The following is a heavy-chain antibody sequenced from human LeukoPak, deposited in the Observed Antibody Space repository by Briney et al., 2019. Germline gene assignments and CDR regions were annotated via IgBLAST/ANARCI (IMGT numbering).Heavy chain of an antibody. CDR1: GFTFSSYA. V-gene: IGHV3-23*01. Sequence: PGGSLRLSCAASGFTFSSYAMSWVRQAPGKGLEWVSGSTYYADSVKGRFTISRDNSKNTLYLQMNSLRAEDTAVYYCAKPPINSLGSYGSGSYRLDPWGQGTLVTVSS. CDR3: AKPPINSLGSYGSGSYRLDP. CDR2: ST. J-gene: IGHJ5*02. D-gene: IGHD3-10*01.